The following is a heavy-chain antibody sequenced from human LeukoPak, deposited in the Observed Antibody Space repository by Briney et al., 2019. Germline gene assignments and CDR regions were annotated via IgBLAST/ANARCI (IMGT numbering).Heavy chain of an antibody. CDR3: ARALAAPSITMIIDAFDI. Sequence: GGSLRLSCAASGFTFSSYSMNWVRQAPGKGLEWVSSIRSSSSYIYYADSVKGRFTISRDNAKNSLYLQMNSLRAEDTAVYYSARALAAPSITMIIDAFDIWGQGTMVTVSS. CDR1: GFTFSSYS. D-gene: IGHD3-22*01. CDR2: IRSSSSYI. J-gene: IGHJ3*02. V-gene: IGHV3-21*01.